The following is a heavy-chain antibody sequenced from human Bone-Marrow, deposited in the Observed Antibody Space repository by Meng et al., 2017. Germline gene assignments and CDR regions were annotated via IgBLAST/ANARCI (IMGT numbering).Heavy chain of an antibody. V-gene: IGHV3-74*01. J-gene: IGHJ5*02. Sequence: EVQMVESGGVLAQPGGSLRLSCVASGFTISTYWLHWVRQAPGKGLVWVSRTSRDGSDTVYADSVKGRFTMSRDNAKNTLYLQMNSLRAEDTAVYYCARDSYGVHHWGQGTLVTVSS. CDR3: ARDSYGVHH. D-gene: IGHD2-8*01. CDR2: TSRDGSDT. CDR1: GFTISTYW.